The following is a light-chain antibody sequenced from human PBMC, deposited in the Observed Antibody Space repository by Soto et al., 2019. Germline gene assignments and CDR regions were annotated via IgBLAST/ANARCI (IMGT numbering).Light chain of an antibody. CDR2: DVS. J-gene: IGLJ1*01. Sequence: QSALTQPASVSGSPGQSITISCTGTSSDVGNYNLVSWYQQHPGKAPKLMIYDVSKRPSGVSNRCSGSKSGNTASLTISGLQADDEADYYCCSYAGDSYVFGTGTKLTVL. V-gene: IGLV2-23*02. CDR1: SSDVGNYNL. CDR3: CSYAGDSYV.